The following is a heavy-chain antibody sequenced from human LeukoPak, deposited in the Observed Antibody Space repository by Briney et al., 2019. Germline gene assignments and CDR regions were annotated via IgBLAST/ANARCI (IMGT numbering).Heavy chain of an antibody. J-gene: IGHJ6*03. Sequence: GASVKVSCKASGYTFTGYYMHWVRQAPGQGLEWMGRINPNSGGTNYAQKFQGRVTMTRDTSISTAYMELSRLRSDDTAEYYCARVSIAAAGTITGYYYYMDVWGKGTTVTVSS. CDR3: ARVSIAAAGTITGYYYYMDV. V-gene: IGHV1-2*06. CDR1: GYTFTGYY. CDR2: INPNSGGT. D-gene: IGHD6-13*01.